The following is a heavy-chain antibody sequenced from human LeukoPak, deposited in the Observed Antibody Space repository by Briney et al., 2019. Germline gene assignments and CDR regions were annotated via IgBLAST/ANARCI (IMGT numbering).Heavy chain of an antibody. Sequence: GFLRLSCAASGFTFSSYAMHWVRQAPGKGLEWVAVISYDGSNKYYADSVKGRFTISRDNSKNTLYLQMNSLRAEDTAVYYCAKLGGLTDAFDIWGQGTMVTVSS. CDR1: GFTFSSYA. D-gene: IGHD3-16*01. CDR3: AKLGGLTDAFDI. V-gene: IGHV3-30*18. CDR2: ISYDGSNK. J-gene: IGHJ3*02.